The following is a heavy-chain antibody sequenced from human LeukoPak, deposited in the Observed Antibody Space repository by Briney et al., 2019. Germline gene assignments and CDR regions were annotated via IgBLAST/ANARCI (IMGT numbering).Heavy chain of an antibody. CDR3: ARGLGTIFGVVTAYYYYMDV. CDR2: IIPVFGTA. CDR1: GGTFSSYT. Sequence: VASVKVSCKASGGTFSSYTINWVRQAPGQGLEWMGGIIPVFGTANYVQKFQGRVTITADESTSTAYMELISLRSEDTAVYYCARGLGTIFGVVTAYYYYMDVWGKGTTVTVSS. J-gene: IGHJ6*03. V-gene: IGHV1-69*13. D-gene: IGHD3-3*01.